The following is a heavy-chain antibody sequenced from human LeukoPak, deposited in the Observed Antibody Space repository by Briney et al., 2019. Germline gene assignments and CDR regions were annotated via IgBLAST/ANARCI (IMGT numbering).Heavy chain of an antibody. J-gene: IGHJ6*02. Sequence: GGSLRLSCAASGFTFSDYYMSWIRQAPGKGLEWVSYISSSGSTIYYADSVKGRFTISRDNAKNSLYLQMNSLRAEDTAVYYCARDQTSWDSSGWYYYGMDVWGQGTTVTVSS. D-gene: IGHD6-19*01. CDR3: ARDQTSWDSSGWYYYGMDV. V-gene: IGHV3-11*01. CDR1: GFTFSDYY. CDR2: ISSSGSTI.